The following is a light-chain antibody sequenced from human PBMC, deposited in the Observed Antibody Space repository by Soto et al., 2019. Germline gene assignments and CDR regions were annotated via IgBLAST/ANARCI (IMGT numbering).Light chain of an antibody. V-gene: IGKV3-20*01. Sequence: EVELTQSPGTLSLSPGERATLSCRASQSLGSTSLAWYQQKPGQSPRLVIYGASRRATGIPDRFSGSGSGTDFILTIDRLEPEDFAVYYCQRSCTSPPYIFGEGTRLDIK. CDR1: QSLGSTS. CDR3: QRSCTSPPYI. J-gene: IGKJ2*01. CDR2: GAS.